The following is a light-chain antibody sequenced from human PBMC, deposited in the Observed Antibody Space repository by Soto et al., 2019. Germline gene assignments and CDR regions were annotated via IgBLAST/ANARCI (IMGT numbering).Light chain of an antibody. CDR2: EGS. J-gene: IGLJ2*01. Sequence: QSALTQPASVSGSPGQSITISCTGTSSDVGSYALVSWFQQHPGKAPKVVIYEGSKRPSGVSNRFSGSNSGNTASLTISGLQAEDESDYYCCSYAGNNAVVFGGGTKLPVL. CDR3: CSYAGNNAVV. CDR1: SSDVGSYAL. V-gene: IGLV2-23*01.